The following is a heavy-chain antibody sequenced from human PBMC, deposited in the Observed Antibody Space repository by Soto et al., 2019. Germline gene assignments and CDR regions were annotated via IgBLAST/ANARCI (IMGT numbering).Heavy chain of an antibody. V-gene: IGHV4-4*07. Sequence: SETLSLTCTVSGGSISSYYWSWIRQPAGKGLEWIGRIYTSGSTNYNPSLKSRVTMSVDTSKNQFSLKLSSVTAADTAVYYCARVRKSSGWYGVHFDYWGQGTLVTVSS. CDR1: GGSISSYY. J-gene: IGHJ4*02. CDR2: IYTSGST. CDR3: ARVRKSSGWYGVHFDY. D-gene: IGHD6-19*01.